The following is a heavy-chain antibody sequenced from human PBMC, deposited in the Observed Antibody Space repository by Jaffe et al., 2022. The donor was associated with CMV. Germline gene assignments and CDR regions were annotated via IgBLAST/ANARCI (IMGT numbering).Heavy chain of an antibody. J-gene: IGHJ6*03. CDR1: GGTFSSYA. Sequence: QVQLVQSGAEVKKPGSSVKVSCKASGGTFSSYAISWVRQAPGQGLEWMGRIIPILGIANYAQKFQGRVTITADKSTSTAYMELSSLRSEDTAVYYCARDLLDYDFWSGSAPYYYYMDVWGKGTTVTVSS. CDR2: IIPILGIA. CDR3: ARDLLDYDFWSGSAPYYYYMDV. V-gene: IGHV1-69*09. D-gene: IGHD3-3*01.